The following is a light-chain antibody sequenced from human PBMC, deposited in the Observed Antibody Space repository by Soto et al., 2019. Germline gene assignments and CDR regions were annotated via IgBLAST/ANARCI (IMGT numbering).Light chain of an antibody. V-gene: IGKV3-20*01. CDR3: QQYGSSPPIT. Sequence: EIVLTQSPGTLYFSPEERATLSCRASHSVSSSYLAWYQQKPGPAPRLLIFGASSRATGISDRFTGSGSRTDFTLTISRLEPEDFAVYYCQQYGSSPPITFGQGTRLEIK. J-gene: IGKJ5*01. CDR2: GAS. CDR1: HSVSSSY.